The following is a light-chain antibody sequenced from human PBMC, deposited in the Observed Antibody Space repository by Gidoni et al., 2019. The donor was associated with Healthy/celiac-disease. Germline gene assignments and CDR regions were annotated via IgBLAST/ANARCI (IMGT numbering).Light chain of an antibody. Sequence: VLTQSPATLSLSPGERATLSCRASLSVSSYLSWYQQKPGQAPRLLIYDASNRATGIPARFSGSGSGTYFTLTISSLEPEDFAVYYCQQRSNWLFTFGPGTKVDIK. CDR2: DAS. J-gene: IGKJ3*01. CDR3: QQRSNWLFT. CDR1: LSVSSY. V-gene: IGKV3-11*01.